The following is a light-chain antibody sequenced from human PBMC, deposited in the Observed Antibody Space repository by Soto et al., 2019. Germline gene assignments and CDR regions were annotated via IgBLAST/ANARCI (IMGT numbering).Light chain of an antibody. V-gene: IGKV3-20*01. Sequence: ERVMTQSPATLSVSPGERATLSCRASQTISSSYLAWYQRKPGRAPRLLIYGVSTRATGIPHRFSGSGSGTDFTLTISRLEPEDCGVYYCQQYGGSPPYTFGQGTRLEIK. CDR1: QTISSSY. CDR3: QQYGGSPPYT. CDR2: GVS. J-gene: IGKJ2*01.